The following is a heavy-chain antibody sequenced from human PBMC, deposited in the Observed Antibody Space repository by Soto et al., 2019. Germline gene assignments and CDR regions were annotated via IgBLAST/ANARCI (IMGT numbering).Heavy chain of an antibody. V-gene: IGHV3-7*01. J-gene: IGHJ4*02. Sequence: HLVESGGSLVRPGGSLTLSCAASGFAFSNYWMSWVRLAPGKGPAWVANIQPDGSQKYYVDSVKGRFTISRDNAKNSLSLQMNSLRVEDTAVYYCARAGYWGQGALVTVSS. CDR3: ARAGY. CDR1: GFAFSNYW. CDR2: IQPDGSQK.